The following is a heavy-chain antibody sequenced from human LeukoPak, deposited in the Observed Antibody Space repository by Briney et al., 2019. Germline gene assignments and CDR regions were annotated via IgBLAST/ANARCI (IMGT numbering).Heavy chain of an antibody. CDR3: ARETGDWYFDL. J-gene: IGHJ2*01. CDR2: ISYDGGNK. CDR1: GFTFSSYG. D-gene: IGHD1-14*01. V-gene: IGHV3-30*03. Sequence: GGSLRLSCAASGFTFSSYGMHWVRQAPGKGLEWVAVISYDGGNKYYADSVKGRFTISRDNSKNTLYLQMNGLRAEDTAVYYCARETGDWYFDLWGRGTLVTVSS.